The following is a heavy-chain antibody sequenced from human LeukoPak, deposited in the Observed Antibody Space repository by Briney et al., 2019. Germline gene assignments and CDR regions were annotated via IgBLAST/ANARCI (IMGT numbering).Heavy chain of an antibody. CDR1: GYTFTNYS. Sequence: PEASVKVSCKASGYTFTNYSLHWVRQAPGQGLEWVSTITPSVDTTNYAQKFRDRVTMTRDTSTSTVYMELSSLRSEDTAVYHCVREESGGYFDYWGQGTLVTVSS. CDR2: ITPSVDTT. V-gene: IGHV1-46*01. CDR3: VREESGGYFDY. J-gene: IGHJ4*02. D-gene: IGHD2-8*02.